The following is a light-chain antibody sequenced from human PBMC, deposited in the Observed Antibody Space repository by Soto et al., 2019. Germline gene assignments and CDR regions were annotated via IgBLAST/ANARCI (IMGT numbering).Light chain of an antibody. CDR1: KLGDKY. Sequence: YELTQPPSVSVSPGQTASITCSGDKLGDKYACWYQQKPGQSPVLVIYQDSKRPSGIPERFSGSNSGNTATLTISGTQAMDEADYYCQAWDSSTAIFGTGTKVTVL. CDR2: QDS. J-gene: IGLJ1*01. CDR3: QAWDSSTAI. V-gene: IGLV3-1*01.